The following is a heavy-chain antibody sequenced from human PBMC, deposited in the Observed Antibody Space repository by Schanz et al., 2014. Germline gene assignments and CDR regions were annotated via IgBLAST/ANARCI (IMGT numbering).Heavy chain of an antibody. D-gene: IGHD3-10*01. J-gene: IGHJ4*02. CDR2: ISSSSSTI. Sequence: EVQLVESGGGLVQPRGSLRLSCAASEFSFSSFGMNWVRQAPGKGLEWVSYISSSSSTIYYADSVKGRVTISRDNSRNTLFMQMRNLRADDTALYYCAKGKSEVRGIILDYWGQGTMVVVSS. V-gene: IGHV3-48*01. CDR3: AKGKSEVRGIILDY. CDR1: EFSFSSFG.